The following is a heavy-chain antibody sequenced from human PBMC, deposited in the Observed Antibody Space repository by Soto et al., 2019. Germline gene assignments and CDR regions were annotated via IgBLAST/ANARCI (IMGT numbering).Heavy chain of an antibody. Sequence: EVQLVESGGGLVQPGGSLRLSCAVSGFTFSNYWMTWVRQAPGKGLEWVANIKQDGTEKYYVDSVRGRLTISRDNAKNSVYLHINSLRVEDTAVYYCATDVAYDEFEGRMENWGQGTLVTVSS. CDR3: ATDVAYDEFEGRMEN. D-gene: IGHD3-16*01. V-gene: IGHV3-7*01. CDR1: GFTFSNYW. CDR2: IKQDGTEK. J-gene: IGHJ4*02.